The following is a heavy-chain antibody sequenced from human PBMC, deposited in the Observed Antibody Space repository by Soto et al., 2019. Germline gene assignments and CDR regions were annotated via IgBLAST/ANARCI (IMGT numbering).Heavy chain of an antibody. V-gene: IGHV1-58*01. CDR2: IVVGSGNT. D-gene: IGHD3-10*01. J-gene: IGHJ4*02. CDR1: GSTFTSSA. CDR3: APVFFSSPSGVVRGVPDY. Sequence: SVKVSCKASGSTFTSSAVQWVRQARGQRLEWIGWIVVGSGNTNYAQEFQERVTITRDMSTSTAYRELSSMRSEDTAVYYCAPVFFSSPSGVVRGVPDYWGQGTLVTVSS.